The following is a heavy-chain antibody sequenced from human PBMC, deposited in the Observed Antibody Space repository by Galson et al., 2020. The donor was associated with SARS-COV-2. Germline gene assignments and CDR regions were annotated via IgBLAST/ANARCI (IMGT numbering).Heavy chain of an antibody. CDR2: ITPFNGKT. CDR3: TTPVCPGGVCYEHAGFDV. Sequence: SVKVSCKASGYSFTYRFLHWVRQAPGLAPEWMGWITPFNGKTNYAQNFQDRVTITSDRSLNTAYMELTSLKSEDTAMYYCTTPVCPGGVCYEHAGFDVWGQGTMVTVSS. V-gene: IGHV1-45*02. CDR1: GYSFTYRF. J-gene: IGHJ3*01. D-gene: IGHD2-8*02.